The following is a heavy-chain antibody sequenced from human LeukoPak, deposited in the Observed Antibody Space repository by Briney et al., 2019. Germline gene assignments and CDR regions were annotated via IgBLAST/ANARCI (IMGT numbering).Heavy chain of an antibody. CDR1: GGSFSGYY. J-gene: IGHJ6*02. CDR2: INHSGST. D-gene: IGHD4-17*01. V-gene: IGHV4-34*01. Sequence: SETLSLTCAVYGGSFSGYYWSWIRQPPGKGLEWIGEINHSGSTNYNPSLKGRVTISVDTSKNQFSLKLSSVTAADTAVYYCARINYGDYGRGMDVWGQGTTVTVSS. CDR3: ARINYGDYGRGMDV.